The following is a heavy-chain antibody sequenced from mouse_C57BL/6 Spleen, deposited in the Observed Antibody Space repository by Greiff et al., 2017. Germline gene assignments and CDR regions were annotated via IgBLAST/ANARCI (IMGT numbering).Heavy chain of an antibody. CDR1: GYTFTSYG. Sequence: VKLKESGAELARPGASVKLSCKASGYTFTSYGISWVKQRTGQGLEWIGEIYPRSGNTYYNEKFKGKATLTADKSSSTAYMELRSLTSEDSAVYFCAREDGNSFAYWGQGTLVTVSA. V-gene: IGHV1-81*01. CDR3: AREDGNSFAY. J-gene: IGHJ3*01. CDR2: IYPRSGNT. D-gene: IGHD2-1*01.